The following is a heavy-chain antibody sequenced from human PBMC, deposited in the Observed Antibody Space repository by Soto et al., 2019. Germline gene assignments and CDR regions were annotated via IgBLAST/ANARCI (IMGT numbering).Heavy chain of an antibody. Sequence: EVQLVESGGDLVQPGRSLRLSCAASGFTFDDYAMHWVRQAPGKGLEWVSGISWNSARLGYADSVKGRFTISRDNAKNTIFLQMNSLRAEDTALYYCAKDGKSYYDTSGYIDNRGQGTLVTVSS. CDR2: ISWNSARL. CDR1: GFTFDDYA. D-gene: IGHD3-22*01. V-gene: IGHV3-9*01. J-gene: IGHJ4*02. CDR3: AKDGKSYYDTSGYIDN.